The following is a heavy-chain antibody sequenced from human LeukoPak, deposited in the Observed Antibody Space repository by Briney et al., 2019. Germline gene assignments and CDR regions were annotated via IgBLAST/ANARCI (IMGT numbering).Heavy chain of an antibody. V-gene: IGHV4-30-4*01. J-gene: IGHJ4*02. Sequence: PSETLSLTCTVSGGSISSGDYYWSWIRQPPGKGLEWIGYIYYSGSTYYNPSLKSRVTISVDTSKNQFSLKLSSVTAADTAVYYCARGSPSGYSYGLDYWDQGTLVTVSS. CDR1: GGSISSGDYY. D-gene: IGHD5-18*01. CDR2: IYYSGST. CDR3: ARGSPSGYSYGLDY.